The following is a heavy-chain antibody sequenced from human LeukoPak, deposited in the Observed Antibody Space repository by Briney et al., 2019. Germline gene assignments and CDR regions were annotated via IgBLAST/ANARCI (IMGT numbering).Heavy chain of an antibody. CDR2: ISYDDTNK. V-gene: IGHV3-30*04. CDR1: GFTFSNYA. Sequence: PGGSLRLSCAASGFTFSNYALHWVRQAPGKGLEWVAVISYDDTNKYYVDSVKGRFTISRDNSKNTLYLQMNSLRAEDTAVYYCARDLAYDILTGYSPLDYWGQGTLVTVSS. D-gene: IGHD3-9*01. CDR3: ARDLAYDILTGYSPLDY. J-gene: IGHJ4*02.